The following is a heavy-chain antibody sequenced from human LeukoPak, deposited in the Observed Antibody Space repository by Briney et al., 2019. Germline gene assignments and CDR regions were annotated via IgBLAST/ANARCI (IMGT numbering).Heavy chain of an antibody. D-gene: IGHD6-19*01. CDR1: GFTFSSYS. CDR2: ISSGSSYI. V-gene: IGHV3-21*01. Sequence: GGSLRLSCAASGFTFSSYSMNWVRQAPGKGLEWASYISSGSSYIYYADSVKGRSTISRDNAKNSLYLQMNSLRAEDTAVYYCGVVAGTPFDYWGQGTLVTVSS. CDR3: GVVAGTPFDY. J-gene: IGHJ4*02.